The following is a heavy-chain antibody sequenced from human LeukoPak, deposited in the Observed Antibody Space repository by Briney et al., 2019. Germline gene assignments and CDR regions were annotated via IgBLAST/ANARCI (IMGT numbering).Heavy chain of an antibody. CDR1: GFTFSSYE. Sequence: GGSLRLSCAASGFTFSSYEMNWVRQAPGKGLEWVSYISSSGSTIYYADSVKGRFTISRDNSKNTLYLQLTNLRAEDTAVYYCAKVMDRDIVATIRLGSQYYFDYWGQGTLVTVSS. CDR3: AKVMDRDIVATIRLGSQYYFDY. V-gene: IGHV3-48*03. J-gene: IGHJ4*02. D-gene: IGHD5-12*01. CDR2: ISSSGSTI.